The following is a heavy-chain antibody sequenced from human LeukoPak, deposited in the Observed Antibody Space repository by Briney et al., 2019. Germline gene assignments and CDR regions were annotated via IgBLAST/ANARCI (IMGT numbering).Heavy chain of an antibody. J-gene: IGHJ3*02. Sequence: SQTLSLTCAISGDSVSRKSAAWNWIRQSPSRGLEWLGRTYYRSKWYNDYSVSVKGRTTVNPDTSKNQFSLQLNSVTPEDTAVYYCASSDNYGGDAFDIWGQGTMVTVSS. CDR3: ASSDNYGGDAFDI. V-gene: IGHV6-1*01. CDR1: GDSVSRKSAA. D-gene: IGHD4/OR15-4a*01. CDR2: TYYRSKWYN.